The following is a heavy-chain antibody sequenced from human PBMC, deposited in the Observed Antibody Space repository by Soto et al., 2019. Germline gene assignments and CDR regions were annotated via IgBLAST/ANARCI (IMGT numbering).Heavy chain of an antibody. CDR2: IYYSGST. J-gene: IGHJ3*02. V-gene: IGHV4-30-4*01. Sequence: NPSETLSLTCSVSGGSISSGDYYWTWIRQPPGKGLEWIGYIYYSGSTYYNPSLKSRVTISVDTSKNQFSLKLSSVTAADTAVYYCVREGANQVYHAFDIWGQGTMVTVSS. D-gene: IGHD3-16*01. CDR1: GGSISSGDYY. CDR3: VREGANQVYHAFDI.